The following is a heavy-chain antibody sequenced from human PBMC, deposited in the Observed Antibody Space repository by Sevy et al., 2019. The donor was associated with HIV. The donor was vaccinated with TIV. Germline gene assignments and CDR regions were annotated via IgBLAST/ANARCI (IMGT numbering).Heavy chain of an antibody. D-gene: IGHD2-2*02. V-gene: IGHV7-4-1*02. J-gene: IGHJ5*02. CDR1: GYTFTSYA. CDR2: INTNTGNP. Sequence: ASVKVSCKASGYTFTSYAMNWVRQAPGQGLEWMGWINTNTGNPTYAQGFTGRFVFSLDTSVSTAYLQFSSLKAEDTAVYYCARPGYCSSTSCYNNWFDPWGQGTLVTVSS. CDR3: ARPGYCSSTSCYNNWFDP.